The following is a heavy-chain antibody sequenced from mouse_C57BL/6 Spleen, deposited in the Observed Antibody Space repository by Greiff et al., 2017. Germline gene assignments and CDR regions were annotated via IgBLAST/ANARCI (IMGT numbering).Heavy chain of an antibody. J-gene: IGHJ2*01. V-gene: IGHV14-2*01. CDR1: GFNIKDYY. CDR2: IDPEDGET. Sequence: VQLQQSGAELVKPGASVKLSCTASGFNIKDYYMHWVKQRTEQGLEWIGRIDPEDGETKYAPNFQGKATITADTSSNTAYLQLSSLTSEDTAVYYCARDYYGSDGYFDYWGQGTTLTVSS. CDR3: ARDYYGSDGYFDY. D-gene: IGHD1-1*01.